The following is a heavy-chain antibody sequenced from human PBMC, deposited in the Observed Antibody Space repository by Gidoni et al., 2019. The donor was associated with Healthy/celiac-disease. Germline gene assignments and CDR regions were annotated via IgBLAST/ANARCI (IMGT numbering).Heavy chain of an antibody. J-gene: IGHJ4*02. Sequence: EVQLVESGGGLVKPGGSLSLSCAASGFTFSSYSMNWVRQAPGKGLEWVASSSSSSSYIYYADSVKGRFTISRENAKNSLYLQMNSLRAEDTAVYYCARKGIAAAGVLWFDYWGQGTLVTVSS. CDR2: SSSSSSYI. CDR1: GFTFSSYS. CDR3: ARKGIAAAGVLWFDY. V-gene: IGHV3-21*01. D-gene: IGHD6-13*01.